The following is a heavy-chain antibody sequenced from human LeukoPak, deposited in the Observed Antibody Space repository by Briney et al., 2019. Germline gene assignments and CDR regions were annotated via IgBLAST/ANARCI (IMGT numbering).Heavy chain of an antibody. J-gene: IGHJ3*02. CDR1: GGSISSGSYY. Sequence: SQTLSLTCTVSGGSISSGSYYWSWIRQPPGKGLEWIGYIYYSGSTNYNPSLKSRVTISVDTSKNQFSLKLSSVTAADTAMYYCARVIIGTSNFDIWGQGTMVTVSS. D-gene: IGHD1-7*01. CDR2: IYYSGST. CDR3: ARVIIGTSNFDI. V-gene: IGHV4-61*01.